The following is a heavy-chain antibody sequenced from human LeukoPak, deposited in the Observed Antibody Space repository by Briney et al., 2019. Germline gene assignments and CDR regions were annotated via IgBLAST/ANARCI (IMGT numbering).Heavy chain of an antibody. CDR3: ARGPFGYSYGRWGY. D-gene: IGHD5-18*01. V-gene: IGHV4-34*01. Sequence: PSETLSLTCAVYGGSFSGYYWSWIRQPPGKGLEWVAEINHSGSTNYNPSLKSRVTISVDTSKNQFSLKLSSVTAADTAVYYCARGPFGYSYGRWGYWGQGTLVTVSS. CDR1: GGSFSGYY. CDR2: INHSGST. J-gene: IGHJ4*02.